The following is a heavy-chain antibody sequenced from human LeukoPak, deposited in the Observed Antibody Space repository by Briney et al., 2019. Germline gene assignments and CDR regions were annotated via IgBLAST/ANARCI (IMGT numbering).Heavy chain of an antibody. Sequence: ASVRVCCTLSGLTGFELSMHWGRQAPGKGGEGRGGLDREDGDPIYTQKFQGRVTMTDDTSTNTAYMELRSLTSDDTAVYYCATHTFSGVVTYSFQFWGRGTLVTVSS. D-gene: IGHD3-3*01. V-gene: IGHV1-24*01. CDR3: ATHTFSGVVTYSFQF. CDR2: LDREDGDP. J-gene: IGHJ3*01. CDR1: GLTGFELS.